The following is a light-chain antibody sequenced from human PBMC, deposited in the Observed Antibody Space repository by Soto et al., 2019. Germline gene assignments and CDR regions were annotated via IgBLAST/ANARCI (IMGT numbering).Light chain of an antibody. V-gene: IGKV3-15*01. J-gene: IGKJ1*01. CDR3: QQYNSYSWT. CDR1: QSVSSN. CDR2: GAS. Sequence: EIEMTQSPPTLSVSPGERATLSCRASQSVSSNLAWYQQKPGQAPKLLIYGASTRASGIPARFSGSGSGTEFTLTISSLQSEDFAVYYCQQYNSYSWTFGRGTKVDIK.